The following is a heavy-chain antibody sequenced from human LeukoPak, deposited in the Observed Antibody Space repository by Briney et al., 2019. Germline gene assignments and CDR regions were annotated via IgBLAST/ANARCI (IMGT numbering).Heavy chain of an antibody. CDR3: ARDRRIAIFGVVGKYVAFDY. J-gene: IGHJ4*02. Sequence: GGSLRLSCAASGFNFSSYWMSWVRQAPGKGLEWVANIKLDGSEKYHVDSVKGQFTISRDNAKNSLYLQMNSLRAEDTAVYYCARDRRIAIFGVVGKYVAFDYWGQGTLVTVSS. CDR2: IKLDGSEK. V-gene: IGHV3-7*01. D-gene: IGHD3-3*01. CDR1: GFNFSSYW.